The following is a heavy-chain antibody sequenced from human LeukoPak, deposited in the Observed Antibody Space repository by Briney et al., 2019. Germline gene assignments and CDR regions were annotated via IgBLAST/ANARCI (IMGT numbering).Heavy chain of an antibody. Sequence: SETLSLTCTVSGGSISSYYWSWIRQPPGKGLEWIGYIYYSGSTNYNPSLKSRATISVDTSKNQFSLKLNSVTAADTSVYYCARLTPGKNWFDPWGHGTLVTVSS. J-gene: IGHJ5*02. V-gene: IGHV4-59*08. CDR3: ARLTPGKNWFDP. D-gene: IGHD3-10*01. CDR1: GGSISSYY. CDR2: IYYSGST.